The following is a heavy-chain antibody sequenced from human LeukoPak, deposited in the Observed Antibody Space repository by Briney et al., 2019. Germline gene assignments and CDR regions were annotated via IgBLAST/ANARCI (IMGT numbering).Heavy chain of an antibody. Sequence: PGGSLRLSCAASGFTFSSYSMNWVRQAPGKGLEWVSSISSSSSYIYYADSVKGRFTISRDNAKNSLYLQMNSLRAEDTAVYNCARVLLELNYYMDVWGKGTTVTVSS. CDR2: ISSSSSYI. CDR3: ARVLLELNYYMDV. J-gene: IGHJ6*03. V-gene: IGHV3-21*01. CDR1: GFTFSSYS. D-gene: IGHD1-7*01.